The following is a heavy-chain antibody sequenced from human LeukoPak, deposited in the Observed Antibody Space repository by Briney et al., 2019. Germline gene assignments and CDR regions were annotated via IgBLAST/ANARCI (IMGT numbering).Heavy chain of an antibody. CDR3: ARSYDFWSGSPSRAWFDP. J-gene: IGHJ5*02. CDR1: GYTFTSYG. V-gene: IGHV1-46*03. D-gene: IGHD3-3*01. Sequence: ASVKVSCKASGYTFTSYGISWVRQAPGQGLEWMGIINPSGGSTSYAQKFQGRVTMTRDTSTSTVYMELSSLRSEDTAVYYWARSYDFWSGSPSRAWFDPWGEGTLVTVSS. CDR2: INPSGGST.